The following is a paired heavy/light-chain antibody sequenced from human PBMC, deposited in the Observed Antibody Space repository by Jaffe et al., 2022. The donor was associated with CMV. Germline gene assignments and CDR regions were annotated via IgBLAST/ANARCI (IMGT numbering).Light chain of an antibody. CDR1: QSLLHSNGYNY. J-gene: IGKJ2*01. Sequence: DIVVTQSPLSLPVTPGEPASISCRSSQSLLHSNGYNYLDWYLQKPGQSPQVLIYLGSNRASGVPDRFSGSGSGTDFTLNISRVEAEDVGVYYCMQALQTYTFGQGTKLEIK. V-gene: IGKV2-28*01. CDR2: LGS. CDR3: MQALQTYT.
Heavy chain of an antibody. Sequence: QVQLVESGGGVVQPGRSLRLSCAASGFTFSSSAMHWVRQAPGKGLEWVAVIWYDGNDKDYVDSVKGRFTISRDNSKNTLYLQMNSLRAEDTAVYYCARGGYSRRWYGFDYWGQGTLVTVSS. J-gene: IGHJ4*02. V-gene: IGHV3-33*08. D-gene: IGHD6-13*01. CDR1: GFTFSSSA. CDR2: IWYDGNDK. CDR3: ARGGYSRRWYGFDY.